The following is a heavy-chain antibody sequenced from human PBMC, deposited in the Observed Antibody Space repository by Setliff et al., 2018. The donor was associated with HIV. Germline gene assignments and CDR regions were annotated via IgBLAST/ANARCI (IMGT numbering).Heavy chain of an antibody. J-gene: IGHJ6*02. Sequence: GASVKVSCKASGGTISSYTIAWVRQAPGQGLEWMGGIIPIFGIPHYAQKFQDRVTITADKSTDTAHMELNSLRSEDTAVYYCARGRELTTFGSAARYYGMDVWGQGTTVTVSS. D-gene: IGHD1-26*01. CDR1: GGTISSYT. CDR3: ARGRELTTFGSAARYYGMDV. V-gene: IGHV1-69*10. CDR2: IIPIFGIP.